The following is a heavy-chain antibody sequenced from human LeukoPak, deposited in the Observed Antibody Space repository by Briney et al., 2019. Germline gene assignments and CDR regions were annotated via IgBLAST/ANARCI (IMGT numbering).Heavy chain of an antibody. V-gene: IGHV3-7*01. CDR3: ARSWGWWELRGGSYYFDY. CDR1: GFTFSSYW. D-gene: IGHD1-26*01. Sequence: GGSLRLSCAASGFTFSSYWMSWVRQAPGKGLEWVANIKQDGSEKYYVDSVKGRFTISRDNAKNSLYLQMNSLRAEDTAVYYCARSWGWWELRGGSYYFDYWGQGTLVTVSS. CDR2: IKQDGSEK. J-gene: IGHJ4*02.